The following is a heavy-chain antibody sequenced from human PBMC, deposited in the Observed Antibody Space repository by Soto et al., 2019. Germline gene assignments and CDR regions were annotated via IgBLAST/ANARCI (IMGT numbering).Heavy chain of an antibody. CDR2: MSGNGGRI. D-gene: IGHD6-19*01. CDR3: AKEIEVAGDLDY. J-gene: IGHJ4*01. CDR1: GFTFSNYA. Sequence: EVQLLESGGGLVQPGGSLRLSCAVSGFTFSNYAMTWVRQAPGKGLEWVSVMSGNGGRILYADSVKGRFTISRDNSKNTMYLQMASLRPEDTAVYYCAKEIEVAGDLDYWGHGTLVTVFS. V-gene: IGHV3-23*01.